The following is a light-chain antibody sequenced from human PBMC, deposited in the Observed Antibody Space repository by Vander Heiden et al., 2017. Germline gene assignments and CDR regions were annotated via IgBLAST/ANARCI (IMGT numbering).Light chain of an antibody. CDR2: QDS. V-gene: IGLV3-1*01. CDR1: KLGDKF. Sequence: SYELTQPPSVSMSPGQTASITCSGDKLGDKFAWWYQQRPGQSPVLVIYQDSKRPSGIPERFSGSSSGNTATLTISGTQTMDEADYYCQAWDSSTVVFGGGTKLTVL. CDR3: QAWDSSTVV. J-gene: IGLJ2*01.